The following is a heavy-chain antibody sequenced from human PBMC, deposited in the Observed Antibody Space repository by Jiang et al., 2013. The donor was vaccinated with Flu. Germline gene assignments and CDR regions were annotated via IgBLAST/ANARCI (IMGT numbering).Heavy chain of an antibody. CDR2: ISAFNGNT. CDR1: GYNFASYG. D-gene: IGHD2-2*01. V-gene: IGHV1-18*01. Sequence: SGAEVKKPGASVKVSCKASGYNFASYGISWVRQAPGQGLEWMGWISAFNGNTEYTQKFQGRVTMTTDTSTSTAYMELRSLRSDDTAVYYCARDDIVVANGRAFDHWGQGTLVIVSS. J-gene: IGHJ4*02. CDR3: ARDDIVVANGRAFDH.